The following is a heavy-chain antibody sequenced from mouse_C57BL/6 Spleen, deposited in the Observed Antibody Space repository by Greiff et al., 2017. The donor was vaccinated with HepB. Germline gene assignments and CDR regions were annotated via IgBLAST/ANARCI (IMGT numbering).Heavy chain of an antibody. Sequence: QVQLQQSGPELVRPGVSVKISCKGSGYTFTDYAMHWVKQSHAKSLEWIGVISTYYGDASYNQQFKDKATMTVAKSSSTAYMELARLTSEDSAVYYCASLLQPTGGYWYFDVWGTGTTVTVSS. CDR1: GYTFTDYA. D-gene: IGHD4-1*02. V-gene: IGHV1-67*01. CDR2: ISTYYGDA. J-gene: IGHJ1*03. CDR3: ASLLQPTGGYWYFDV.